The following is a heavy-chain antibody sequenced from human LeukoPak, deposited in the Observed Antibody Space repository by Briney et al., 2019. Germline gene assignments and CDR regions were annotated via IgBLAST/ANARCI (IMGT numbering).Heavy chain of an antibody. CDR1: GFTFSSYS. J-gene: IGHJ4*02. V-gene: IGHV3-21*04. CDR3: AKASSDSSGWSHY. Sequence: GGSLRLSCAASGFTFSSYSMNWVRQAPGKGLEWVSSISSSSSYIYYADSVKGRFTISRDNSKNTLYLQMNSLRAEDTAVYYCAKASSDSSGWSHYWGQGTLVTVSS. CDR2: ISSSSSYI. D-gene: IGHD6-19*01.